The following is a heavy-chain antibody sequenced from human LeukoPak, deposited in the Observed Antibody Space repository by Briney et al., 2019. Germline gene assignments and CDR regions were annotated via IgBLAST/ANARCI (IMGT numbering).Heavy chain of an antibody. CDR1: GFSFSAYI. Sequence: QPGGSLRLSCVASGFSFSAYIMHWGRQAPGKGLEYVSAIRSDGSSTFYPNSVKGRFTISRDNSKSTLYLQMVSLRAEDTAVYYCTRRYGGHSGWAGYHDSWGQGTLVTVSS. D-gene: IGHD6-19*01. V-gene: IGHV3-64*01. CDR2: IRSDGSST. CDR3: TRRYGGHSGWAGYHDS. J-gene: IGHJ4*02.